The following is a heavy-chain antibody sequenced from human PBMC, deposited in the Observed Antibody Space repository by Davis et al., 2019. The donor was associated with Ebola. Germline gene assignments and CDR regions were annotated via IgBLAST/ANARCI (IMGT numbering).Heavy chain of an antibody. V-gene: IGHV3-33*01. D-gene: IGHD6-13*01. CDR3: ARGGGAVGVYGVDI. Sequence: PGGSLRLSCAASGFTFSNHGMLWVRQAPGKGLEWVAVIWSEGSHKYYADSVKGRFSITRDNSKNTLSLQMNSLRAEDTAVYYCARGGGAVGVYGVDIWGQGITVTVSS. CDR1: GFTFSNHG. J-gene: IGHJ6*02. CDR2: IWSEGSHK.